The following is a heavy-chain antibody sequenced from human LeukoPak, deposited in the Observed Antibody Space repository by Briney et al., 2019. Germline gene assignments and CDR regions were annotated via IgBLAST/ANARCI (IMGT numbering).Heavy chain of an antibody. CDR1: AGSLSTYY. CDR2: IHYSGRT. J-gene: IGHJ4*02. V-gene: IGHV4-59*01. CDR3: ARGGSTYGDYTK. Sequence: ETLSLTCTVSAGSLSTYYWSWLPQPPGKGLEWIGYIHYSGRTNSNPSLTRRVTISIVTSKNHCSLPVRSVTPSDTAVYYCARGGSTYGDYTKWGQGILVTVSS. D-gene: IGHD4-17*01.